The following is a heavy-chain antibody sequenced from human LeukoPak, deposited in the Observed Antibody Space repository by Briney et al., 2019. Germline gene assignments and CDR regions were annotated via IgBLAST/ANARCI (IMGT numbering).Heavy chain of an antibody. CDR2: INHSGST. D-gene: IGHD2-15*01. V-gene: IGHV4-34*01. CDR3: ARGVVVAATHWFDP. J-gene: IGHJ5*02. CDR1: GGSFSGYY. Sequence: SETLSLTCAVYGGSFSGYYWSWIRQPPGKGLEWIGEINHSGSTNYNPSLKSRVTISVDTSKNQFSRKLSSVTAADTAVYYCARGVVVAATHWFDPWGQGTLVTVSS.